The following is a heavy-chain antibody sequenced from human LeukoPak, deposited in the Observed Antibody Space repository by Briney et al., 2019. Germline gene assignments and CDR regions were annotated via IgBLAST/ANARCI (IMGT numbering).Heavy chain of an antibody. D-gene: IGHD3-16*02. V-gene: IGHV3-23*01. J-gene: IGHJ3*02. CDR2: ISGGGGST. Sequence: GGSLRLSCAASGFTVSSNYMSWVRQAPGEGLEWVSAISGGGGSTYYADSVKGRFTISRDNSKNTLYLQMNSLRAEDTAVYYCAKDRELGNYDYVWGSYRDAFDIWGQGTMVTVSS. CDR3: AKDRELGNYDYVWGSYRDAFDI. CDR1: GFTVSSNY.